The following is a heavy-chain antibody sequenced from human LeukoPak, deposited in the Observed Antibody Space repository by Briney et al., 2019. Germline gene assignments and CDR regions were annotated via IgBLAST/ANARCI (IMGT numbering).Heavy chain of an antibody. CDR3: AGGEYDFWSGYYLGGLY. CDR1: GFTFSCYG. Sequence: PGGSLRFSCAASGFTFSCYGMHWVRQAPGKGLEWVAVIWYDGSNKYYADSVKGRFTISRDTSKNTLYLQMNSLRAEDTAVYYCAGGEYDFWSGYYLGGLYWGQGTLVTVSS. J-gene: IGHJ4*02. D-gene: IGHD3-3*01. CDR2: IWYDGSNK. V-gene: IGHV3-33*01.